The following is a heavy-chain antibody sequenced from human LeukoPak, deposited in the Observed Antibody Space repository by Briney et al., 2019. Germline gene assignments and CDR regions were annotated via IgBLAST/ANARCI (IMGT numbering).Heavy chain of an antibody. CDR1: GGTFSSYA. CDR2: IIPIFGTA. Sequence: GASVKVSCKASGGTFSSYAISWVRQAPGQGLEWMGGIIPIFGTANYAQKFQGRVTITRDTSASTAYMELSSLRSEDTAVYYCARVPSYCSGGSCLFDYWGQGTLVTVSS. J-gene: IGHJ4*02. D-gene: IGHD2-15*01. CDR3: ARVPSYCSGGSCLFDY. V-gene: IGHV1-69*05.